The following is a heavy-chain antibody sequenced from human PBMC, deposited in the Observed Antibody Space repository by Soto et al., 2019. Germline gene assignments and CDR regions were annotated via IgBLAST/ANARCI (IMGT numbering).Heavy chain of an antibody. CDR1: GVSISSSSYY. Sequence: QLQLQESGPGLVKPSETLSLTCTVSGVSISSSSYYWGWIRQPPGKGLEWIGSIYYSGSTYSNPSLERRVTISVDTSKNQVSLKLSSVTAADTDVYYCASSPRGSYFDYWGQGTLVTVSS. D-gene: IGHD1-26*01. CDR3: ASSPRGSYFDY. V-gene: IGHV4-39*01. CDR2: IYYSGST. J-gene: IGHJ4*02.